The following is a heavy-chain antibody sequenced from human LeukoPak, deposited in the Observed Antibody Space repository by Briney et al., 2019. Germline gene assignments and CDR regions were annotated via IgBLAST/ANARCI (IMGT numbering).Heavy chain of an antibody. D-gene: IGHD1-1*01. J-gene: IGHJ4*02. CDR1: GFTFNSYA. Sequence: GGSLRLSCAASGFTFNSYAMIWVRQAPGKGLEWVSAISGSGGSTYYADSVKGRFTISRDNSKNTLYLQMNSLRAEDTAVYYCAKDRLLGTNEFDYWGQGTLVTVSS. CDR2: ISGSGGST. CDR3: AKDRLLGTNEFDY. V-gene: IGHV3-23*01.